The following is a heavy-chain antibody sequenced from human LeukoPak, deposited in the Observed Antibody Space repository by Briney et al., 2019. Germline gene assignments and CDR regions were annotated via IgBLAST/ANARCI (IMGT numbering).Heavy chain of an antibody. V-gene: IGHV4-59*01. D-gene: IGHD6-19*01. CDR2: ISYSGST. Sequence: PSETLSLTCTVSGGSISGYYWSWIRQPPGKGLEWVGYISYSGSTNYNPSLKSRVTISVDTSKNQFSLKLNSVTAADTAIYYCARDGRAGSLFAYWGQGTLVIVSS. CDR3: ARDGRAGSLFAY. J-gene: IGHJ4*02. CDR1: GGSISGYY.